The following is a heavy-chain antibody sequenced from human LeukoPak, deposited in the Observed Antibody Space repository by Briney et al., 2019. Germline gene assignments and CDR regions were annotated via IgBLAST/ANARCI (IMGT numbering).Heavy chain of an antibody. D-gene: IGHD3-10*01. V-gene: IGHV3-7*01. CDR2: IKQDGSEK. J-gene: IGHJ4*02. CDR1: GFTVSSDW. CDR3: AREGSYYGSGSSPFGY. Sequence: GGSLRLSWAASGFTVSSDWMSWVRQAPGKGLEWVANIKQDGSEKYYVDSVKGRFTISRDNAKNSLYLQMNSLRAEDTAVYYCAREGSYYGSGSSPFGYWGQGTLVTVSS.